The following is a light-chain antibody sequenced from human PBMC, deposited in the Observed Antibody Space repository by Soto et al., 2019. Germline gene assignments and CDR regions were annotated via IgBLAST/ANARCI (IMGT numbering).Light chain of an antibody. Sequence: EVVLTQSPATLSLSPGERATLSCRASQNIDIYLAWYQQKPGQAPRLLIYDASNRATGIPVRFSGSGSGTDFTLTISSLEPEDFAVYYCHQRSTWPPITFGQGTRLEIK. CDR1: QNIDIY. J-gene: IGKJ5*01. V-gene: IGKV3-11*01. CDR2: DAS. CDR3: HQRSTWPPIT.